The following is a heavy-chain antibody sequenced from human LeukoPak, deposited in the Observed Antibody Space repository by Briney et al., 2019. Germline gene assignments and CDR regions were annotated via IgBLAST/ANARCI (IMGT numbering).Heavy chain of an antibody. J-gene: IGHJ4*02. D-gene: IGHD6-19*01. CDR2: ISHSGST. Sequence: SETLSLTCAVYGGSFSGYYWSWIRQPPGKGLEWIGEISHSGSTNYNPSLKSRVTISVDTSKNQFSLKLSSVTAADTAVYYCARGRFGDSSGWYGGDFDYWGQGTLVTVSS. CDR1: GGSFSGYY. CDR3: ARGRFGDSSGWYGGDFDY. V-gene: IGHV4-34*01.